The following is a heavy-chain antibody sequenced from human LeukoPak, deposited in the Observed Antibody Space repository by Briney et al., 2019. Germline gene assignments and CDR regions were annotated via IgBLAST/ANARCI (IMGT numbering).Heavy chain of an antibody. CDR3: ALNGGGDSGYGNFDY. D-gene: IGHD5-12*01. CDR2: INWNSDSI. CDR1: GFTFDDYA. J-gene: IGHJ4*02. Sequence: PGTSLRLSCAVSGFTFDDYAMHWVRQVPGKGLEWVSGINWNSDSISYAASVKGRFTTARNTAKNSLYHQITSLRANDTAFYYCALNGGGDSGYGNFDYWGQGTLVTVSS. V-gene: IGHV3-9*01.